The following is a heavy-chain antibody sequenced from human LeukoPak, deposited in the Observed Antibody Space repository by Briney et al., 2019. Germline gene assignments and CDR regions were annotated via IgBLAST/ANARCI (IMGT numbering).Heavy chain of an antibody. Sequence: GASVKVSCKASGYTFTSYYMHWVRQAPGQGLEWMGIINPSSGSTSYAQKFQGRVNMTRDTSTSTVYMELSSLRSEYTAVYYCARVVDYGDYFDYWGQGTLVTVSS. V-gene: IGHV1-46*01. D-gene: IGHD4-17*01. CDR1: GYTFTSYY. CDR2: INPSSGST. J-gene: IGHJ4*02. CDR3: ARVVDYGDYFDY.